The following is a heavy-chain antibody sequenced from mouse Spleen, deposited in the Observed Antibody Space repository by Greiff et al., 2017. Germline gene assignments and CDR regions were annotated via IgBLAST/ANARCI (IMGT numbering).Heavy chain of an antibody. CDR2: IDPSDSYT. V-gene: IGHV1-69*02. J-gene: IGHJ2*01. Sequence: VQLQQSGAELVKPGASVKLSCKASGYTLTSYWMHWVQQRPGQGLEWIGEIDPSDSYTNYNQMFKGMATLTVDKSSSASYMQHSSLTSEDSPVYYCAKWRIAYGKYDYWGQGTTLTVSS. CDR3: AKWRIAYGKYDY. CDR1: GYTLTSYW. D-gene: IGHD2-1*01.